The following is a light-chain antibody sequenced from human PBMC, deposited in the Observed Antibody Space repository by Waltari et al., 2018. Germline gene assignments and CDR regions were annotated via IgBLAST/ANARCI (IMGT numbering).Light chain of an antibody. Sequence: DIQLTQSPSTLTASVGDRVTITCRASQSISTWLAWYQQKPGKAPNLLIYKASTVQSGVPLRFGCSRSATEFTLTISSLQPDDFATYYCQQYNSYPWTFGQGTKVEIK. CDR3: QQYNSYPWT. J-gene: IGKJ1*01. V-gene: IGKV1-5*03. CDR2: KAS. CDR1: QSISTW.